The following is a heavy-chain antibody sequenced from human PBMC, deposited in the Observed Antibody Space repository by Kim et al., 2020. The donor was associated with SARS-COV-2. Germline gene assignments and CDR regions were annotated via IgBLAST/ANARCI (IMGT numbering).Heavy chain of an antibody. CDR2: TYYRSKWYN. CDR1: GDSVSSNSAA. V-gene: IGHV6-1*01. D-gene: IGHD3-10*01. J-gene: IGHJ6*02. CDR3: ARDYYGSGSYYKDYYYYYGMDV. Sequence: SQTLSLTCAISGDSVSSNSAAWNWIRQSPSRGLEWLGRTYYRSKWYNDYAVSVKSRITINPDTSKNQFSLQLNSVTPEDTAVYYCARDYYGSGSYYKDYYYYYGMDVWGQGTTVTVSS.